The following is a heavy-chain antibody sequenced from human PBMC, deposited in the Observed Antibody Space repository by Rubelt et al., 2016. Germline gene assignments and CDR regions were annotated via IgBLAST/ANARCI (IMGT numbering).Heavy chain of an antibody. CDR2: INHSGST. V-gene: IGHV4-34*01. D-gene: IGHD5-24*01. J-gene: IGHJ4*02. Sequence: QVQLQQWGAGLLKPSETLSLTCAVYGGSFSGYYWSWIRQPPGKGLEWIGAINHSGSTNYNPSLKSRVTISGDTSKNQFSLKLSSVTAADTAVYYWASHIDGYGYYWGQGTLVTVSS. CDR3: ASHIDGYGYY. CDR1: GGSFSGYY.